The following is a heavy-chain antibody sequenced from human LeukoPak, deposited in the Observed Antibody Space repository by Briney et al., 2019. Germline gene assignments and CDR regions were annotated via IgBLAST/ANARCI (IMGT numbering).Heavy chain of an antibody. V-gene: IGHV1-69*05. Sequence: SVKVSCKASGGTFSSYAISWVRQAPGQGLEWMGGIIPIFGTANYAQKFQGRVTITTDESTRTAYMELSSLRSEDTAVYYCAREGYCSGGSCYSVRYYMDVCGKGTTVTVSS. CDR2: IIPIFGTA. D-gene: IGHD2-15*01. CDR3: AREGYCSGGSCYSVRYYMDV. J-gene: IGHJ6*03. CDR1: GGTFSSYA.